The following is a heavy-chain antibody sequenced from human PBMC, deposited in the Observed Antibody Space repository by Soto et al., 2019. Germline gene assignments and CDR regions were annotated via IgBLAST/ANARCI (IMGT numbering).Heavy chain of an antibody. D-gene: IGHD5-18*01. J-gene: IGHJ6*01. CDR3: AFIFSGGYSYGFNYYGMDV. V-gene: IGHV4-39*01. Sequence: SETLSLTCTVSGGSISSSSYYWGWIRQPPGKGLEWIGSIFYSGTTYYNPSLKSRVTISVDTSKNQFSLKLSSVTAADTAVYYCAFIFSGGYSYGFNYYGMDVWGPGTTVT. CDR1: GGSISSSSYY. CDR2: IFYSGTT.